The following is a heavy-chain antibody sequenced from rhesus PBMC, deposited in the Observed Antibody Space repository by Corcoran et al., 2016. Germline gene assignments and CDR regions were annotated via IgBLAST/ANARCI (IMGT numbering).Heavy chain of an antibody. Sequence: QVQLQESGPGLVKPLETLSLTCAVSGGSISSNYWSWIRQPPGKGMEWIGYCYGSGSSTNSNPSLKRRFTRSVDTSKNQFSLKLSSVTAADTAVYYCARETWGYGLDSWGQGVVVTVSS. J-gene: IGHJ6*01. CDR1: GGSISSNY. V-gene: IGHV4S11*01. CDR2: CYGSGSST. D-gene: IGHD1-38*01. CDR3: ARETWGYGLDS.